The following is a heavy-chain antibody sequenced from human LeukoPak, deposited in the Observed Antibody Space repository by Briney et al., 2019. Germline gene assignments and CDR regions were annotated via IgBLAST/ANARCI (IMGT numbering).Heavy chain of an antibody. CDR3: ASGDSAVTFFDY. Sequence: GGSLRLSCAASGFTFSDYCMSWIRQAPGKGLEWVSYISSSGSTIYYADSVKGRFTISRDNAKNSLYLQMNSLRAEDTAVYYCASGDSAVTFFDYWGQGTLVTVSS. CDR2: ISSSGSTI. CDR1: GFTFSDYC. V-gene: IGHV3-11*04. J-gene: IGHJ4*02. D-gene: IGHD4-17*01.